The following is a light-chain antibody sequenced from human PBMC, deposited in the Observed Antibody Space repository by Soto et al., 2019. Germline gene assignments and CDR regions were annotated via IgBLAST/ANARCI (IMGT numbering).Light chain of an antibody. CDR1: QTISSW. Sequence: DIQMTQSPSTLSGSVGDRVTITCRASQTISSWLAWYQQKPGKAPKLLIYKASTLKSGVPSRFSGSGSGTEFNLTISSLQPDDFANYYCQPYNSYSEAFGQGNKVELK. CDR2: KAS. CDR3: QPYNSYSEA. J-gene: IGKJ1*01. V-gene: IGKV1-5*03.